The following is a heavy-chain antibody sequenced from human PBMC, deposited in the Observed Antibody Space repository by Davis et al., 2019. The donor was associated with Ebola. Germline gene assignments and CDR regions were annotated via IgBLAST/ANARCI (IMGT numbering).Heavy chain of an antibody. CDR3: ARGTSSNYGGDY. CDR2: ISSSSSYI. V-gene: IGHV3-21*01. Sequence: GSLRLSCAASGFTFSSYSMNWVRQAPGKGLEWVSSISSSSSYIYYADSVKGRFTISRDNAKNSLYLQMNSLRAEDTAVYYCARGTSSNYGGDYWGQGTLVTVSS. CDR1: GFTFSSYS. D-gene: IGHD4-11*01. J-gene: IGHJ4*02.